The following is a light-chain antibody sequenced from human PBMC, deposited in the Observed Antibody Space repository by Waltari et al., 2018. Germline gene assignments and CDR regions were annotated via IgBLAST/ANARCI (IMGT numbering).Light chain of an antibody. CDR1: QSISSG. CDR2: KAS. Sequence: DIQMTHSPSTLSASVGDRVTITCRASQSISSGLAWYQQKPGKAPNLLIYKASTLQSGVPSRFSGFRSGTEFTLTISSLQPDDFATYFCQQYKSYPLTFGGGTKVEI. CDR3: QQYKSYPLT. V-gene: IGKV1-5*03. J-gene: IGKJ4*01.